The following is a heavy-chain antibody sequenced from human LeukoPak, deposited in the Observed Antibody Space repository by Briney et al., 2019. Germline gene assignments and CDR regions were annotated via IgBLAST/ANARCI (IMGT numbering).Heavy chain of an antibody. J-gene: IGHJ4*02. D-gene: IGHD3-3*01. CDR3: ARDLELSAVYYFDS. Sequence: GRSLRLSCEASGFTFSIFPMHWVRQAPGKGLEWVALISSGSEKYYADSVKGRFTISRDNSKNMLYLQMNRLRADDTAVYYCARDLELSAVYYFDSWGQGTLVIVSS. V-gene: IGHV3-30*04. CDR1: GFTFSIFP. CDR2: ISSGSEK.